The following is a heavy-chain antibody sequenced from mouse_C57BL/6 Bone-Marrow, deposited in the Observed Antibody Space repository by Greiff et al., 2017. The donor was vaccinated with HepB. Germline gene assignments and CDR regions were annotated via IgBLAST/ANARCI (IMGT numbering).Heavy chain of an antibody. D-gene: IGHD2-5*01. J-gene: IGHJ3*01. CDR2: IYPGDGDT. Sequence: VQLQQSGPELVKPGASVKISCKASGYAFSSSWMNWVKQRPGKGLEWIGRIYPGDGDTNYNGKFKGKATLTADKSSSTAYMQLSSLTSEDSAVYFCARRHSNPFAYWGQGTLVTVSA. CDR3: ARRHSNPFAY. V-gene: IGHV1-82*01. CDR1: GYAFSSSW.